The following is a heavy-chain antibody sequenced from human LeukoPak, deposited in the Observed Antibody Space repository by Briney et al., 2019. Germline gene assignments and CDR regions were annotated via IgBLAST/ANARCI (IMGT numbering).Heavy chain of an antibody. D-gene: IGHD5-24*01. Sequence: GGSLRLFCAASELTVSNNYMSWVRQAPGKGLEWVSVFYVGGATYYADSVKGRFTISRDNSENTLYLQMKSLRAEDTAVYYCARGDGYNFFDYWGQGTLVTVSS. CDR3: ARGDGYNFFDY. CDR2: FYVGGAT. CDR1: ELTVSNNY. V-gene: IGHV3-53*01. J-gene: IGHJ4*02.